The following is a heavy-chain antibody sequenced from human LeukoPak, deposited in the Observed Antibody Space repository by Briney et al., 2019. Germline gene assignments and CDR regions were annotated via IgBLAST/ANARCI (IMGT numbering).Heavy chain of an antibody. J-gene: IGHJ5*02. CDR3: VRGMGVSRFNYFDP. CDR1: GFTFSSFG. Sequence: PGGSLRLSCAASGFTFSSFGMHWVRQAPGKGLEWVAVIWYDASNKYYADSVKGRFTISRDNSKNTLYLQMNSLRDDDTAVYYCVRGMGVSRFNYFDPWGQGTLVTVSS. V-gene: IGHV3-33*01. D-gene: IGHD6-13*01. CDR2: IWYDASNK.